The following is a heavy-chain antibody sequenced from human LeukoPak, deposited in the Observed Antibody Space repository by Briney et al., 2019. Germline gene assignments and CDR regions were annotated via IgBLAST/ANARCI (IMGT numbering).Heavy chain of an antibody. CDR3: AREGAAAGVYYYYYGMDV. Sequence: QPGGSLRLSCAASGITFRNYWMSWVRQAPGKGLEWVANIKQDGSEKYYVDSVKGRFTISRDNAKNSLYLQMNSLRAEDTAVYYCAREGAAAGVYYYYYGMDVWGQGTTVTVSS. CDR1: GITFRNYW. CDR2: IKQDGSEK. D-gene: IGHD6-13*01. V-gene: IGHV3-7*01. J-gene: IGHJ6*02.